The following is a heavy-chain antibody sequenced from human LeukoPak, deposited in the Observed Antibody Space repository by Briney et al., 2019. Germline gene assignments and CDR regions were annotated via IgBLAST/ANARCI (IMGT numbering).Heavy chain of an antibody. V-gene: IGHV3-23*01. Sequence: GGSLRLSCAASGFTFSSYAMSWVRQAPGKGLEWVSAISGSGGSTYYADSVKGRFTISRDNAKNSLYLQMNSLRAEDTAVYYCARDSLAVTKPFDYWGQGTLVTVSS. J-gene: IGHJ4*02. CDR3: ARDSLAVTKPFDY. CDR1: GFTFSSYA. CDR2: ISGSGGST. D-gene: IGHD6-19*01.